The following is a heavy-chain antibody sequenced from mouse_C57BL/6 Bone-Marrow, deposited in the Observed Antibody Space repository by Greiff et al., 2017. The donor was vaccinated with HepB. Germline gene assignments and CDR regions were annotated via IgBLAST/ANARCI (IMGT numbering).Heavy chain of an antibody. CDR3: ASAGTSHYFDY. Sequence: DVQLQESGPELVKPGASVKISCKASGYSFTGYYMHWVKQSHGNILDWIGYIYPYNGVSSYNQKFKGKATLTVDKSSSTAYMALRSLTSEDSAVYYCASAGTSHYFDYWGQGTTLTVSS. V-gene: IGHV1-31*01. CDR1: GYSFTGYY. J-gene: IGHJ2*01. D-gene: IGHD4-1*01. CDR2: IYPYNGVS.